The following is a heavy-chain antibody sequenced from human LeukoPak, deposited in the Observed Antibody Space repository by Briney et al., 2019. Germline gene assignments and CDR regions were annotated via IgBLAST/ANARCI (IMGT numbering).Heavy chain of an antibody. CDR3: ARGRKDSSSARYYFDS. J-gene: IGHJ4*02. D-gene: IGHD6-19*01. CDR1: GFTFSSYA. V-gene: IGHV3-23*01. CDR2: ISGSGGST. Sequence: GGSLRLSCAASGFTFSSYAMSWVRQAPGKGLEWVSAISGSGGSTYYADSVKGRFTISRDDSRSTVYVHVDSLRVEDAAIYYCARGRKDSSSARYYFDSWGQGTLVTVSS.